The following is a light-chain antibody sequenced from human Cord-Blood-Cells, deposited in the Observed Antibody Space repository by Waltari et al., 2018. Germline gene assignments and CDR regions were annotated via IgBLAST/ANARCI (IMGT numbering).Light chain of an antibody. V-gene: IGKV3-11*01. CDR3: QQRSNWPPIT. CDR2: DAS. Sequence: EMVLTQSPATLSFSPGERVTLTCRASQSVSSYLAWYQQKPGQAPRLLIYDASNRATGIPARFSGSGSGTDFTLTISSLEPEDFAVYYCQQRSNWPPITFGQGTRLEIK. CDR1: QSVSSY. J-gene: IGKJ5*01.